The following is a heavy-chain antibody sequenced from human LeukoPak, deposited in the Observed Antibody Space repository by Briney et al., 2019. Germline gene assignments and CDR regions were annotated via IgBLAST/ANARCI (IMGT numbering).Heavy chain of an antibody. Sequence: ASVKVSCKASGYTFTSYSITWVRQAPGQGLEWMGWISEYNGKTNYAQKLQGRVTMTTDTSTSTAYMELRSLRSDDTAVYYCARGGNSEDPYYYYGMDVWGQGTTVTVSS. CDR3: ARGGNSEDPYYYYGMDV. J-gene: IGHJ6*02. D-gene: IGHD4-23*01. CDR2: ISEYNGKT. V-gene: IGHV1-18*01. CDR1: GYTFTSYS.